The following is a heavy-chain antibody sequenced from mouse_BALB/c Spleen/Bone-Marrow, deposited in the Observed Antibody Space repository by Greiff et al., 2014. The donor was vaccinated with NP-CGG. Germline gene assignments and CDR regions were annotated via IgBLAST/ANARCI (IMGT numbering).Heavy chain of an antibody. D-gene: IGHD1-1*01. CDR1: GFNIKDTY. J-gene: IGHJ3*01. CDR3: ASYYYGSSSFAY. V-gene: IGHV14-3*02. Sequence: VHVKQSGAELVKPGASVKLSCTASGFNIKDTYMHWVKQRPEQGLEWIGRIDPANGNTKYDPKFQGKATITADTSSNTAYPQLSSLTSDDTAVYYCASYYYGSSSFAYWGQGTLVTVSA. CDR2: IDPANGNT.